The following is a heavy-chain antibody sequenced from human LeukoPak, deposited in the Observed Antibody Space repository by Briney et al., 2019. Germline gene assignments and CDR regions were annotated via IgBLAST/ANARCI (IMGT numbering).Heavy chain of an antibody. J-gene: IGHJ3*02. V-gene: IGHV3-48*03. Sequence: GGSLRLSCAASGFTFSSYEMDWVRQAPGKGLEWVSYISSSGSTIYYADSVKGRFTISRDNAKNSLYLQMNSLRAEDTALYYCAKVVRITMVRGAFDIWGQGTMVTVSS. D-gene: IGHD3-10*01. CDR1: GFTFSSYE. CDR2: ISSSGSTI. CDR3: AKVVRITMVRGAFDI.